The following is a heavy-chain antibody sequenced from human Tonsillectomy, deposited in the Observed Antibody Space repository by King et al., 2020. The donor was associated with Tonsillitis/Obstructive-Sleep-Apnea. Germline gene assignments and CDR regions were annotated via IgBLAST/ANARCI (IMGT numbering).Heavy chain of an antibody. CDR3: ARERYCGGDCYVYDY. D-gene: IGHD2-21*01. CDR2: INYTGNT. Sequence: VQLQESGPGLVKPSETLSLTCTVSGGSISSYYWSWIRQPPGKGLQWIGYINYTGNTNYNPSLKSRVTISVDTSRDQFSLKLTSVTAADTAVYFCARERYCGGDCYVYDYWGQGTLVTVSS. CDR1: GGSISSYY. J-gene: IGHJ4*02. V-gene: IGHV4-59*01.